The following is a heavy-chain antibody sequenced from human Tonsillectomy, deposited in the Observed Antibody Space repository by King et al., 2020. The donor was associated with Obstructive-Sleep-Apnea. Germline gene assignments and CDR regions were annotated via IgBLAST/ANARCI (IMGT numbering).Heavy chain of an antibody. V-gene: IGHV4-39*07. J-gene: IGHJ5*02. CDR1: GGSISSSTYY. D-gene: IGHD5-12*01. CDR2: ISDSGST. CDR3: ARESSGYGTYNWFDP. Sequence: QLQESGPGLVKPSESLSLTCTVSGGSISSSTYYWGWIRQPPGKWLEWIGSISDSGSTYYNSPLKSRVTISVDTSKNQFSLKLNSVTAADTAVYYCARESSGYGTYNWFDPWGQGTLVTVSS.